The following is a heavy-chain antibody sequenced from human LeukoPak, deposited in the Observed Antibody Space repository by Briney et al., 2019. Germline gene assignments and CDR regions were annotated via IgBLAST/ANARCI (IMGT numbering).Heavy chain of an antibody. CDR1: GGSFSGYY. Sequence: PSETLSLTCAVYGGSFSGYYWSWIRQPPGKGLEWIGEINHSGSTNYNPSLKSRVTISVDTSKNQFSLKLSSVTAADTAVYYCARDAPDGGDGAFDIWGQGTMVTVSS. V-gene: IGHV4-34*01. D-gene: IGHD2-21*01. CDR3: ARDAPDGGDGAFDI. CDR2: INHSGST. J-gene: IGHJ3*02.